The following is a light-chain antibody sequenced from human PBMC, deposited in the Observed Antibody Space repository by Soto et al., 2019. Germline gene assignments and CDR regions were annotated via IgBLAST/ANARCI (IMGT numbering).Light chain of an antibody. CDR1: QGISSY. V-gene: IGKV1-8*01. CDR2: AAS. J-gene: IGKJ1*01. Sequence: AIRMTQSPSSLSASTGDRVTSTCRASQGISSYLAWDQQKPGKAPKLLIYAASTLQSGVPSRFSGSGSGTDFTLTISCLQSEDFATYYCQQYYSYPLFGQGTKVEIK. CDR3: QQYYSYPL.